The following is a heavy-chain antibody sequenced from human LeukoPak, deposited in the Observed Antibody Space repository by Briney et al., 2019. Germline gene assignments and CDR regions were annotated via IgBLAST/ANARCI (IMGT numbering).Heavy chain of an antibody. CDR3: ASEVVTAIPNQHGYYYYYMDV. D-gene: IGHD2-21*02. V-gene: IGHV4-61*02. Sequence: PSETLPLTCTVSGGSISSGSYYWSWIRQPAGKGLEWIGRIYTSGSTNYNPSLKSRVTISVDTSKNQFSLKLSSVTAADTAVYYCASEVVTAIPNQHGYYYYYMDVWGKGTTVTVSS. CDR2: IYTSGST. CDR1: GGSISSGSYY. J-gene: IGHJ6*03.